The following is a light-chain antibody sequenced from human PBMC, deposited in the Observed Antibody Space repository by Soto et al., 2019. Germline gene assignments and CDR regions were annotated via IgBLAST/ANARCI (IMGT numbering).Light chain of an antibody. CDR2: DVS. CDR3: SSYTSSIL. Sequence: QSALTQPASVSGSPGQSITISCTGTSSDVGGYNYVSCYQQHPGKAPKLMIYDVSNRPSGVSNRFSGSKSGNTASLTISGLQAEDEADYYCSSYTSSILFGGGTNLTVL. V-gene: IGLV2-14*01. CDR1: SSDVGGYNY. J-gene: IGLJ2*01.